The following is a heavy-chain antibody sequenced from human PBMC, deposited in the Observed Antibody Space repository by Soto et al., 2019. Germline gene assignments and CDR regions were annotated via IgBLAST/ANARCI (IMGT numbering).Heavy chain of an antibody. CDR3: AKDLEYSSSSAQSRYYYYYYGMDV. J-gene: IGHJ6*02. V-gene: IGHV3-30*18. CDR2: ISYDGSNK. D-gene: IGHD6-6*01. CDR1: GFTFSSYG. Sequence: QVQLVESGGGVVQPGRSLRLSCAASGFTFSSYGMHWVRQAPGKGLEWVAVISYDGSNKYYADSVKGRFTISRDNSKNTLYLQMNSLRAEDMAVYYCAKDLEYSSSSAQSRYYYYYYGMDVWGQGTTVTVSS.